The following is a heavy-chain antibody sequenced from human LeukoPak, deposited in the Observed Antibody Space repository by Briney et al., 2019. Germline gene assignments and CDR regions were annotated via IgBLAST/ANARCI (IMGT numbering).Heavy chain of an antibody. CDR2: IYYSGTT. CDR3: ARHGATTVTKSFDY. Sequence: SEPLSLICTVSGDSISSSSYYWGWIRQPAAKGLEWFGSIYYSGTTYYNPSLKSRVTISVDTSKNQFSLKLSSVTAADTAVYYCARHGATTVTKSFDYWGQGTLVTVSS. CDR1: GDSISSSSYY. J-gene: IGHJ4*02. D-gene: IGHD4-11*01. V-gene: IGHV4-39*01.